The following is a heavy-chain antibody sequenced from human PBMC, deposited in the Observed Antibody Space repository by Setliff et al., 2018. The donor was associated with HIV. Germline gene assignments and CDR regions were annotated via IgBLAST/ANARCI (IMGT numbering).Heavy chain of an antibody. V-gene: IGHV4-34*01. CDR3: ARSLAYCSGGGCSSGNYYYMDV. CDR2: INHSGGT. Sequence: PSETLSLTCAVYGGTFSDYYWSWIRQPPGKGLEWIGEINHSGGTNYNPSLKSRVTMSVDTSKNQYSLKLTSLIAADTAVYYCARSLAYCSGGGCSSGNYYYMDVWGKGTTVTVSS. J-gene: IGHJ6*03. D-gene: IGHD2-15*01. CDR1: GGTFSDYY.